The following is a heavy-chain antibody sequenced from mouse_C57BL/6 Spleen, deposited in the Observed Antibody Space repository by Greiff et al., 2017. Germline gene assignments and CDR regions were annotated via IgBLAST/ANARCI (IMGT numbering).Heavy chain of an antibody. J-gene: IGHJ3*01. V-gene: IGHV1-82*01. D-gene: IGHD2-4*01. CDR3: ARSAYDYDEGFAY. CDR2: IYPGDGDT. CDR1: GYAFSSSW. Sequence: QVQLQQSGPELVKPGASVKISCKASGYAFSSSWMNWVKQRPGKGLEWIGRIYPGDGDTTYNGKIKGKATMTADKSSSPAYMQLSSLTSEDSAVYFGARSAYDYDEGFAYWGQGTLVTVSA.